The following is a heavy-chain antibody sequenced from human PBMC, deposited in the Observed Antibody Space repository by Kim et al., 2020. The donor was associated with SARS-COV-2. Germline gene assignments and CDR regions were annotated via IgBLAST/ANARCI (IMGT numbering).Heavy chain of an antibody. CDR3: ARTVAGTYYYGMDV. CDR1: GFTFSSSA. J-gene: IGHJ6*02. D-gene: IGHD6-19*01. Sequence: GGSLRLSCAASGFTFSSSAMHWVRQAPGKGLEWVAVISYDGSNKYYADSVKGRFTISSDNSKNTLTLQMKSLRAEDTAADYCARTVAGTYYYGMDVWGQG. CDR2: ISYDGSNK. V-gene: IGHV3-30*04.